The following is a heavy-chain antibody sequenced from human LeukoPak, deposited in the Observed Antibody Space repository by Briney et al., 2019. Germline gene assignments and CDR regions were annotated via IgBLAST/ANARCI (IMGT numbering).Heavy chain of an antibody. Sequence: GGSLRLSCAASGFTLSNYRINWVRQAPGKGLEWVSYISSSSDTMYYADSVKGRFTISRDNAKNSLYLQMNGLRDEDTAVYYCARDSAIVVASYYYAMDVWGQGTTVTVSS. D-gene: IGHD2-21*01. V-gene: IGHV3-48*02. CDR2: ISSSSDTM. CDR3: ARDSAIVVASYYYAMDV. CDR1: GFTLSNYR. J-gene: IGHJ6*02.